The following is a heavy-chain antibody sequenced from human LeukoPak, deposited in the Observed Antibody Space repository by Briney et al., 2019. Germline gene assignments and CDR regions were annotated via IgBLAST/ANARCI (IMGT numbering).Heavy chain of an antibody. CDR1: GYTFTSYD. Sequence: ASVKVSCKASGYTFTSYDINWVRQATGQGHEWMGWMNPNSGNTGYAQKFQGRVTITRNTSISTAYMELSSLRSEDTAVYYCAGGYGDYETDAFDIWGQGTMVTVSS. V-gene: IGHV1-8*03. CDR2: MNPNSGNT. D-gene: IGHD4-17*01. CDR3: AGGYGDYETDAFDI. J-gene: IGHJ3*02.